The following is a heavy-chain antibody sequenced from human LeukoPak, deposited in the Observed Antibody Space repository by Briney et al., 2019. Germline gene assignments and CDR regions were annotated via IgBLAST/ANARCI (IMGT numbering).Heavy chain of an antibody. Sequence: ASVKVSCKASGYTFTGYYMHWVRQAPGQGLEWMGWINPNSGGTNYAQKFQGWVTMTRDTSISTAYMELSRLRSDDTAVYYCARDYAVAGTTEGWLFDYWGQGTLVTVSS. CDR2: INPNSGGT. V-gene: IGHV1-2*04. CDR1: GYTFTGYY. D-gene: IGHD6-19*01. J-gene: IGHJ4*02. CDR3: ARDYAVAGTTEGWLFDY.